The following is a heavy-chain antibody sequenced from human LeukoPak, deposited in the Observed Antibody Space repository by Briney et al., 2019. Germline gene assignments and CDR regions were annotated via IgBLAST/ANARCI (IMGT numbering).Heavy chain of an antibody. CDR1: GGSISSGGYY. V-gene: IGHV4-31*03. CDR3: ARGVSGYSHGVDY. D-gene: IGHD5-18*01. J-gene: IGHJ4*02. CDR2: IYYSGST. Sequence: SETLSLTCTVSGGSISSGGYYWSWIRQHPGKGLEWIGYIYYSGSTYYNPSLESRVTISVDTSKNQFSLKLSSVTAADTAVYYCARGVSGYSHGVDYWGQGTLVTVSS.